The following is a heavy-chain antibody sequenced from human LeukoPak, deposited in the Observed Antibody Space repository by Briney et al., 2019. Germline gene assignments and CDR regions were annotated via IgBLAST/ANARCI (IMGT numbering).Heavy chain of an antibody. Sequence: SETLSLTCTVSGDSISSGGYYWSWIRQYPGKGLEWIGYIYYSRSTNYNPSLESRVTMSVDTSKIQFSLKLSSVTAADTAVYYCARLYYFDSGGRLYYFDYWGRGTLVTVSS. CDR3: ARLYYFDSGGRLYYFDY. V-gene: IGHV4-31*03. CDR1: GDSISSGGYY. CDR2: IYYSRST. D-gene: IGHD3-22*01. J-gene: IGHJ4*01.